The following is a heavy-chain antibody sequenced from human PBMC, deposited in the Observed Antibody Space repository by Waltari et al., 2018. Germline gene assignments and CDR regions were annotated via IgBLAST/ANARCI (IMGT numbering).Heavy chain of an antibody. J-gene: IGHJ4*02. Sequence: EVQLVASGVGLAQPGGHLRLSCAASGFTFSNYWMTWVRQEPGQGLEWVANIKQDGSERYYVDSVKGRFTISRDNAKNSLYLQMNSLRAEDTAVYYCARDFKVWGQGTLVTVSS. CDR3: ARDFKV. CDR1: GFTFSNYW. V-gene: IGHV3-7*01. CDR2: IKQDGSER.